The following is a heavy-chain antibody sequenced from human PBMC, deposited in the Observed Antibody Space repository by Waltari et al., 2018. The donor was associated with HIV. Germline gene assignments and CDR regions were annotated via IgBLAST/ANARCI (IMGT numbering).Heavy chain of an antibody. D-gene: IGHD5-18*01. V-gene: IGHV6-1*01. J-gene: IGHJ5*02. CDR1: GDSLSSDTAA. CDR3: VRDSYGFDT. CDR2: TYHRSEWHY. Sequence: KQSGPGLVAASHSIFLSCLISGDSLSSDTAAWNWVRQSPAGGLQWLGRTYHRSEWHYDYSVSLKGRMVINLDTDKNQFSLHLSSVTPGDTATYYCVRDSYGFDTWGEGTLVNVPP.